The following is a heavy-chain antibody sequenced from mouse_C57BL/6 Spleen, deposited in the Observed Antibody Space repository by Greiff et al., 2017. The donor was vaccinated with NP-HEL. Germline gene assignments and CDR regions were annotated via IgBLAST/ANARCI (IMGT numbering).Heavy chain of an antibody. CDR1: GYTFTSYW. CDR3: ARQDTTIFDY. CDR2: IDPSDSYT. J-gene: IGHJ2*01. Sequence: QVQLKQPGAELVMPGASVKLSCKASGYTFTSYWMHWVKQRPGQGLEWIGEIDPSDSYTNYNQKFKGKSTLTVDKSSSTAYMQLSSLTSEDSAVYYCARQDTTIFDYWGQGTTLTVSS. D-gene: IGHD1-1*01. V-gene: IGHV1-69*01.